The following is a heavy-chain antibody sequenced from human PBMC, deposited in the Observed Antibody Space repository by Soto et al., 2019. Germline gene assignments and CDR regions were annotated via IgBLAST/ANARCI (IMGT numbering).Heavy chain of an antibody. Sequence: QVQLVQSGAEVKEPGASMKVSCKASGYTFTDHYINWVRQAPGQGPEYMGLINPNSGDTKYVQRFQGRVIMTRDTSINTAYMELRRLTSDDTAVYYCTIDSSTGTNSCKWFDPWGQGTLVTVSS. CDR2: INPNSGDT. CDR3: TIDSSTGTNSCKWFDP. CDR1: GYTFTDHY. D-gene: IGHD1-1*01. V-gene: IGHV1-2*02. J-gene: IGHJ5*02.